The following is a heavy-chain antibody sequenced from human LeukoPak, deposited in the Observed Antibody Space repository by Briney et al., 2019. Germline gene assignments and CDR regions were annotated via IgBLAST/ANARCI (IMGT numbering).Heavy chain of an antibody. CDR1: GFTFSSYA. J-gene: IGHJ5*02. CDR2: ISGSGGST. D-gene: IGHD3-3*01. CDR3: AKDPTSLTIRLNWFEP. Sequence: GGSLRLSCAASGFTFSSYAMSWVRQAPGKGLEWVSAISGSGGSTYYADSVKGRFTISRDNSKNTLYLQMNSLRAEDTAVYYCAKDPTSLTIRLNWFEPWGQGTLVTVSS. V-gene: IGHV3-23*01.